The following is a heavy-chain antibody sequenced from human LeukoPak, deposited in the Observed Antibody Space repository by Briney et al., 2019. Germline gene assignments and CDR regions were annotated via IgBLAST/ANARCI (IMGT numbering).Heavy chain of an antibody. Sequence: ASVKVSCKASGYTLTSYYMHWVRQAPGQGLEWMGIINPSGGSTSYAQKFQGRVTMTRDTSTSTVYMELSSLRSEDTAVYYCARDNRVYDFWSGTSTGNWFDPWGQGTLVTVSS. CDR3: ARDNRVYDFWSGTSTGNWFDP. D-gene: IGHD3-3*01. CDR2: INPSGGST. J-gene: IGHJ5*02. CDR1: GYTLTSYY. V-gene: IGHV1-46*01.